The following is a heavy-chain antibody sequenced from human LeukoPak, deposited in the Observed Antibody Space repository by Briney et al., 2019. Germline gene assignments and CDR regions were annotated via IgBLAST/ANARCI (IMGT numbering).Heavy chain of an antibody. CDR3: ARERYDYVWGSYRFDY. CDR2: VYTSGST. D-gene: IGHD3-16*02. CDR1: GGSISSGDYY. V-gene: IGHV4-61*02. Sequence: SQTLSLTCTVSGGSISSGDYYWSWIRQPPGKGLEWIGRVYTSGSTNYNPSLKSRVTMSVDTSKNQFSLKLSSVTAADTAVYYCARERYDYVWGSYRFDYWGQGTLVTVSS. J-gene: IGHJ4*02.